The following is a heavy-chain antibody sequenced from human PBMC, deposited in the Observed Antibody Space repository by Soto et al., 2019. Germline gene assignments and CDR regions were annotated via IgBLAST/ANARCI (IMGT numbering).Heavy chain of an antibody. D-gene: IGHD2-21*01. V-gene: IGHV4-31*03. CDR3: ARESDWPRGYFES. CDR1: GGSISSGYYF. CDR2: ISYSGST. J-gene: IGHJ4*02. Sequence: PSETLSLTCSVSGGSISSGYYFCTWIRQRPGEGLEWIGYISYSGSTNYNPSLESRITMSVDTSKNQFSLKLNSVTAADTAVYYCARESDWPRGYFESWGQGIQVTVS.